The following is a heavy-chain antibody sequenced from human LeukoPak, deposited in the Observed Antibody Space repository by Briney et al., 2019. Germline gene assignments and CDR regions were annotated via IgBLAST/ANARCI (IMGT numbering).Heavy chain of an antibody. CDR1: GYTFTGYY. D-gene: IGHD5-18*01. Sequence: ASVKVSCKASGYTFTGYYMHWVRQAPGQGLEWMGWINPNSGGTNYAQKFQGRVTMTRDTSISTAYMELSGLRSDDTAVYYCARLGSWIQLWPPLDYWGQGTLVTVSS. CDR3: ARLGSWIQLWPPLDY. CDR2: INPNSGGT. J-gene: IGHJ4*02. V-gene: IGHV1-2*02.